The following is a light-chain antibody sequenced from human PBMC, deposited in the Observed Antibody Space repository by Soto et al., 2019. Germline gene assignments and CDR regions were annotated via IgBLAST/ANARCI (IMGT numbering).Light chain of an antibody. CDR3: QQSYSTPPST. CDR1: QSISSY. CDR2: AAS. V-gene: IGKV1-39*01. Sequence: DIQMTQSPSSLSASVGDRVTITCRASQSISSYLNWYQQKPGKAPKLLSYAASSLQSGVPSRFSGSGSGTDFTLTISSLQPEDFAPYYCQQSYSTPPSTFGQGTKLEIK. J-gene: IGKJ2*02.